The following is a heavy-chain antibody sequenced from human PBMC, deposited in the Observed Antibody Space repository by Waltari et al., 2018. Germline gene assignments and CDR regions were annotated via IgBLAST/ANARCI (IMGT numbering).Heavy chain of an antibody. Sequence: QVQLVQSGAEVKKPGSSVKVSCKASGGTFSSYAISWVRQAPGQGLEWMGGIIPSFGTANYAQKFQGRVTITADESTSTAYMELSSLRSEDTAVYYCAVRNYDILTGYYNVPYYFDYWGQGTLVTVSS. D-gene: IGHD3-9*01. V-gene: IGHV1-69*01. CDR1: GGTFSSYA. J-gene: IGHJ4*02. CDR3: AVRNYDILTGYYNVPYYFDY. CDR2: IIPSFGTA.